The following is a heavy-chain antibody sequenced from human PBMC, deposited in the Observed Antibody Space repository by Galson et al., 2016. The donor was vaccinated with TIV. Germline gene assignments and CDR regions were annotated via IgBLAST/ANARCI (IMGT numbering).Heavy chain of an antibody. CDR3: AREPAGYSSGWGHDAFDI. Sequence: SVKVSCKASGGPFLSYSINWVRQAPGQGLEWMGRIIPVSDMASYAQKFQGRVTIIADKSTRTAYMELSSLRFEDTAVYYCAREPAGYSSGWGHDAFDIWGQGTMVTVSS. D-gene: IGHD6-19*01. CDR1: GGPFLSYS. V-gene: IGHV1-69*04. CDR2: IIPVSDMA. J-gene: IGHJ3*02.